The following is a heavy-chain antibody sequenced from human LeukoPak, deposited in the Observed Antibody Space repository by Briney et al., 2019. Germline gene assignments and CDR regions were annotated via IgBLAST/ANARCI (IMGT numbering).Heavy chain of an antibody. CDR2: ISSSSSYI. Sequence: GGSLRLSCAASGFTFSSYSMNWVRQAPGKGLEWVSSISSSSSYIYYADSVKGRFTISRDNAKNSQYLQMNSLRAEDTALYYCAKEKGSSEGLYAFDIWGQGTMVTVSS. V-gene: IGHV3-21*04. CDR3: AKEKGSSEGLYAFDI. J-gene: IGHJ3*02. D-gene: IGHD6-13*01. CDR1: GFTFSSYS.